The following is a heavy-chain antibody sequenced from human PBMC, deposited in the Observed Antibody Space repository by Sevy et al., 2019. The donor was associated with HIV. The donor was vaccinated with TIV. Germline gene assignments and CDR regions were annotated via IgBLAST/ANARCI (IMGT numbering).Heavy chain of an antibody. D-gene: IGHD3-3*01. J-gene: IGHJ3*02. CDR3: ARDLGGKIFGLPGAFDI. CDR1: GFTVSSNY. CDR2: IYSGGST. V-gene: IGHV3-53*01. Sequence: GGSLRLSCAASGFTVSSNYMSWVRQAPGKGLEWVSVIYSGGSTYYADSVKGRFTISRDNSKNTLYLQMNSLRAEDTAVYYCARDLGGKIFGLPGAFDIWGQGTMVTVSS.